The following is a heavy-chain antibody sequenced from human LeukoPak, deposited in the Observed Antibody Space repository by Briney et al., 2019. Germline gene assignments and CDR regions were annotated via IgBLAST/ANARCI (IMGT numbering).Heavy chain of an antibody. Sequence: ASVKVSCKASGYTLSDYGISWVRQAPGQGLEWVGWITTYNGNRKYAEKFQGRVTMTTDTSTSTYYMEMRSLRSDDTAIYCCARDCSNGVCFPRDYWGQGTQITVST. CDR3: ARDCSNGVCFPRDY. V-gene: IGHV1-18*01. D-gene: IGHD2-8*01. J-gene: IGHJ4*02. CDR2: ITTYNGNR. CDR1: GYTLSDYG.